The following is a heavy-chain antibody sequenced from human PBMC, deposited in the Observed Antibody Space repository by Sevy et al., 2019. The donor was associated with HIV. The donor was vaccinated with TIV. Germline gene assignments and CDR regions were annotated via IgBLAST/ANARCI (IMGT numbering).Heavy chain of an antibody. J-gene: IGHJ4*02. D-gene: IGHD1-1*01. CDR3: ANDFAGSRHY. CDR1: GFTFSTYW. V-gene: IGHV3-7*01. Sequence: GGSLRLSCVASGFTFSTYWLSWVRQAPGKGLEWVANTDPDGNQRYYVDSVKGRFTISRDNAKNSLYLQMNSLRAEDTAIYSCANDFAGSRHYWGQGTLVTVSS. CDR2: TDPDGNQR.